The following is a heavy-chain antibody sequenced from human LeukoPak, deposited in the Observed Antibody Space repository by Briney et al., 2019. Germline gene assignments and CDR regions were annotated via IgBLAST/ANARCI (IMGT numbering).Heavy chain of an antibody. CDR3: ARDERGWFDP. V-gene: IGHV1-46*01. Sequence: ASVKVSCKASGYTFTSYCMHWVRQAPGQGLEWMGIVNPSGGSTSYAQKFQGRVTMTRDTSTSTVYMELSSLRSEDTAVYYCARDERGWFDPWGQGTLVTVSS. CDR2: VNPSGGST. CDR1: GYTFTSYC. J-gene: IGHJ5*02.